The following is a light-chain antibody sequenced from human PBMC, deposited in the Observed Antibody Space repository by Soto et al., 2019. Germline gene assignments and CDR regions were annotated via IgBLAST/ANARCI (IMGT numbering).Light chain of an antibody. CDR2: DVS. CDR1: QTVFSN. CDR3: QQYNDWPRT. V-gene: IGKV3D-15*01. Sequence: EIVLTQSPGTLSLSPGERATLSCRATQTVFSNYIGWYQQKPGQAPRRLIYDVSNRATGIPARFSGSGSGTDFTLTISSLQSEDFAVYYCQQYNDWPRTFGQGTKVDIK. J-gene: IGKJ1*01.